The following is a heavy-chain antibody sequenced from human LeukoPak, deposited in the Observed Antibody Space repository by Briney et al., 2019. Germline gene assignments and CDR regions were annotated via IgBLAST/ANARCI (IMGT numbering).Heavy chain of an antibody. CDR2: ISSSSSYI. D-gene: IGHD2-2*01. Sequence: GGSLRLSCAASGFTFSSYSMNWVRQAPGKGLEWVSSISSSSSYIYYADLVKGRFTISRDNAKNSLYLQMNSLRAEDTAVYYYARDRYCSSTSCYDYWAQGTLVTVSS. V-gene: IGHV3-21*01. CDR1: GFTFSSYS. J-gene: IGHJ4*02. CDR3: ARDRYCSSTSCYDY.